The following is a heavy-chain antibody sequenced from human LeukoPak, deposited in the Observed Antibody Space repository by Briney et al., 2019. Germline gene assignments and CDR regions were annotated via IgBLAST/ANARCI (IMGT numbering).Heavy chain of an antibody. CDR2: ISSSSSTI. Sequence: PGGSLRLSCAAFGFTFSSYSMNWVRQAPGKGLEWVSYISSSSSTIYYADSVKGRFTISRDNAKNSLYLQRDSLRAEDTAVYYCAGGTGCAGGTCFSFYDYWGQGTLVTVSS. CDR3: AGGTGCAGGTCFSFYDY. CDR1: GFTFSSYS. V-gene: IGHV3-48*04. J-gene: IGHJ4*02. D-gene: IGHD2-15*01.